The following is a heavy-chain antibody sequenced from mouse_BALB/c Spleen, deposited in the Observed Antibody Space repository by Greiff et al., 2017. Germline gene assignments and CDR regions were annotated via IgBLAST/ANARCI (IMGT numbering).Heavy chain of an antibody. Sequence: EVQLQQSGPSLVKPSQTLSLTCSVTGDSITSGYWNWIRKFPGNKLEYMGYISYSGSTYYNPSLKSRISITRDTSKNQYYLQLNSVTTEDTATYYCARVYDGYYYAMDYWGQGTSVTVSS. CDR1: GDSITSGY. CDR2: ISYSGST. D-gene: IGHD2-3*01. CDR3: ARVYDGYYYAMDY. J-gene: IGHJ4*01. V-gene: IGHV3-8*02.